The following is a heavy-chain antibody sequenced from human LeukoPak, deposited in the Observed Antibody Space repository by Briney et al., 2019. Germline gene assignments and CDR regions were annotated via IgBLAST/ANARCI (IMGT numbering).Heavy chain of an antibody. D-gene: IGHD2-2*01. CDR2: ISYDGSNK. V-gene: IGHV3-30*18. Sequence: GGSLRLSCAASGFTFSSYGMRWVRQAPGKGLEWVAVISYDGSNKYYADSVKGRFTISRDNSKNTLSLQMSSLRAEAMAVYYCAKEMYQLPREFDYWGQGTLVTVSS. CDR3: AKEMYQLPREFDY. J-gene: IGHJ4*02. CDR1: GFTFSSYG.